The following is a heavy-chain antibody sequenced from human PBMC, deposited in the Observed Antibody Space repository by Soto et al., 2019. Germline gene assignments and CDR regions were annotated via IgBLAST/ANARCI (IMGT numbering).Heavy chain of an antibody. CDR2: IFYRGET. Sequence: PSETLSLTCSVSGGTIGDYSWNWIRQPPGKGLEWLGYIFYRGETKYNPSHSLWSRVSISTSNNKVSLTLTSVTAADTAVYFCARGSNSNFEGPIAWGPGTLVTVSS. J-gene: IGHJ5*02. V-gene: IGHV4-59*13. D-gene: IGHD4-4*01. CDR1: GGTIGDYS. CDR3: ARGSNSNFEGPIA.